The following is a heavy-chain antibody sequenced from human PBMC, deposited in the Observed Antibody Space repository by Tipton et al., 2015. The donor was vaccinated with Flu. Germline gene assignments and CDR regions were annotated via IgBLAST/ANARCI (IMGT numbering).Heavy chain of an antibody. Sequence: LRLSCAVYGGSFSGYFWTWIRQPPGKGLEWIGEINHSGSTSYNPSLKSRVTISVDTSKNQFSLKLTSVTAADTAVYYCARGWESRGGMDVWGQGTTVTVS. CDR2: INHSGST. CDR3: ARGWESRGGMDV. D-gene: IGHD1-26*01. J-gene: IGHJ6*02. V-gene: IGHV4-34*01. CDR1: GGSFSGYF.